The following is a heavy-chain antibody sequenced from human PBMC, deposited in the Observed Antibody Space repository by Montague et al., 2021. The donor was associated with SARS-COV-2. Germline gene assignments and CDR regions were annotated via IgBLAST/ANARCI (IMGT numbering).Heavy chain of an antibody. V-gene: IGHV4-39*02. CDR3: ARRGRKLLPVATTIGGFDI. J-gene: IGHJ3*02. D-gene: IGHD5-12*01. CDR1: GGSMSRSDYY. CDR2: IYDSGST. Sequence: SETLSLTCTGCGGSMSRSDYYWDWIRQTTGKGLEWIGSIYDSGSTYYNPSLKSRVTISVDTSKNHFSLKLSSVTAADTAVYYCARRGRKLLPVATTIGGFDIWGQGTMVTVSS.